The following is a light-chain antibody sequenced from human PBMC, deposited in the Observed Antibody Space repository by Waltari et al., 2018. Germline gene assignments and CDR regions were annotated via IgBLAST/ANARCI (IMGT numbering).Light chain of an antibody. V-gene: IGKV3-20*01. CDR3: QHYVRLPVT. CDR1: ESIGRAL. Sequence: EVVLTQSPGTLSLSPGERATLSCRASESIGRALAWYQQKPDQAPRLLIYGASTRATGIPDRFSGSGSGTDFSLTISRLEPEDFEVYYCQHYVRLPVTFGQGTRVEI. J-gene: IGKJ1*01. CDR2: GAS.